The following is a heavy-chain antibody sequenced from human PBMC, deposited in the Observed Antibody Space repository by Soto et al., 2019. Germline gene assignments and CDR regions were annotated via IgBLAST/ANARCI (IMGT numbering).Heavy chain of an antibody. V-gene: IGHV1-46*01. CDR3: ARRERAAGTDWWFDP. CDR1: GYTFTSHY. CDR2: IHPNGSPT. D-gene: IGHD6-13*01. Sequence: ASVKVSCKAFGYTFTSHYVHWVRQAPGQGLEWMGVIHPNGSPTVYAQNFQGRLIMTTDTSTSTVYMELSTLRSDDTAVYYCARRERAAGTDWWFDPWGQGTLVTVSS. J-gene: IGHJ5*02.